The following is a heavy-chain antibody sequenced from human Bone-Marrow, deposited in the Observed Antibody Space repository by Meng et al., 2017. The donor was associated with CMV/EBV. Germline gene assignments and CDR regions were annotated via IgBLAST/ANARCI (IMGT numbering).Heavy chain of an antibody. V-gene: IGHV4-34*01. CDR1: GASFSVYY. CDR3: ALTNTYYYVSSGYSLYWFDP. J-gene: IGHJ5*02. D-gene: IGHD3-22*01. Sequence: SETLSLTFAVYGASFSVYYWSWIRQPPGKGLGWIGEINHSGSTNYNPSLKSRVTISVVTSKSQFSLKLISVTAADTAVYYCALTNTYYYVSSGYSLYWFDPWGQGTLVTVSS. CDR2: INHSGST.